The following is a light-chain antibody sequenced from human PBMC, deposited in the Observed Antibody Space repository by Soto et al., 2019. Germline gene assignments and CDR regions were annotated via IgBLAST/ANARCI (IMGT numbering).Light chain of an antibody. CDR3: HSYDSGLTVM. J-gene: IGLJ3*02. Sequence: QSVLTQPPSVSGVPGQSVTMSCTGNDSNIGAGFDVHWYRLLPGTAPKLVIFGTNNRPSGVPDRFSGSKSGTSASLAITGLQAEDEGDYYCHSYDSGLTVMFGGGTKLTVL. CDR2: GTN. V-gene: IGLV1-40*01. CDR1: DSNIGAGFD.